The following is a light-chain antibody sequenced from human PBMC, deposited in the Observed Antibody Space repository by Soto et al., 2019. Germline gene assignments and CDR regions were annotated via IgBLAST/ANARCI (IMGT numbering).Light chain of an antibody. CDR1: QSVSSSY. V-gene: IGKV3-20*01. J-gene: IGKJ3*01. Sequence: EIVLTQSPGTPSLSPGERATLSCRASQSVSSSYLAWYQQKPGQAPRLLIYGASTRATGIPDRFSGSASGTDFTLTISRLDPEDFAVYYCQQYDRSAPGLTFGPGTKVDIK. CDR2: GAS. CDR3: QQYDRSAPGLT.